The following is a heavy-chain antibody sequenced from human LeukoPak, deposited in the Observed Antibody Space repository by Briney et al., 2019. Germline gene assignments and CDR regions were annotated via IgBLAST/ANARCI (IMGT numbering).Heavy chain of an antibody. J-gene: IGHJ4*02. CDR2: ISGSGGIT. CDR3: ARAKWSGSYGPYFDY. Sequence: GGSLRLSCAASGFTFSSCAMNWVRQAPGKGLEWVSGISGSGGITHYADSVRGRFTISRDNSKNTLYLQMGSLRAEDMAVYYCARAKWSGSYGPYFDYWGQGTLVTVSS. V-gene: IGHV3-23*01. CDR1: GFTFSSCA. D-gene: IGHD1-26*01.